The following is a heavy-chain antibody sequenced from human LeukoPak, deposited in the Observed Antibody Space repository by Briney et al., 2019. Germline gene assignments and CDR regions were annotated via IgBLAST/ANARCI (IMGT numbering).Heavy chain of an antibody. J-gene: IGHJ3*01. Sequence: SVRLSCAAAVLIHDDIGTNWVRHAPERGLDWVSSISWDGRNTAYGDSVKGRFTISRDNAQNSLYLQMNSLRIEDTALYYCIKDMGFDLLKDAFDLWGQGTLVTVSS. CDR3: IKDMGFDLLKDAFDL. D-gene: IGHD2-15*01. CDR2: ISWDGRNT. CDR1: VLIHDDIG. V-gene: IGHV3-9*01.